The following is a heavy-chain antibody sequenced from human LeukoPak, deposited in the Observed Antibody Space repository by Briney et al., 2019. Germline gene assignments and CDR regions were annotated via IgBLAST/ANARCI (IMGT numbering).Heavy chain of an antibody. CDR1: GNSFTSYW. V-gene: IGHV5-51*01. CDR3: ARRRCSGGSCYSYYFDY. J-gene: IGHJ4*02. CDR2: ISPGDSDT. Sequence: GESLEISCKGSGNSFTSYWIGWVRQMPGKGLEWMGIISPGDSDTRYSPSFQGQVTISADKSISTAYLQWSSLKASDTAMYYCARRRCSGGSCYSYYFDYWGQGTLVTVSS. D-gene: IGHD2-15*01.